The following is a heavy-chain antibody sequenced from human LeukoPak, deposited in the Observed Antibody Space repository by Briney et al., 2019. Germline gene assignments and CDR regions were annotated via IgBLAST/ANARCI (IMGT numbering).Heavy chain of an antibody. CDR1: GFTFSSYE. CDR2: ISSSGSTI. Sequence: GGSLRLSCAASGFTFSSYEMNWVRQAPGKGLEWVSYISSSGSTIYYADSVKGRFTISRDNAKNTLYLQMNSLRAEDTAVYYCARVSLWFGELIDWGQGTLVTVSS. V-gene: IGHV3-48*03. J-gene: IGHJ4*02. D-gene: IGHD3-10*01. CDR3: ARVSLWFGELID.